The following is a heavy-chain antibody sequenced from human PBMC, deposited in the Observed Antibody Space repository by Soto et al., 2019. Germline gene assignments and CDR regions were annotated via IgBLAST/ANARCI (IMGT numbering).Heavy chain of an antibody. CDR3: AKVSNYGSGSRYYYYMDV. CDR1: GFTFSSYA. V-gene: IGHV3-23*01. D-gene: IGHD3-10*01. Sequence: GGSLRLSCAASGFTFSSYAMSWVRQAPGKGLEWVSAISGSGGSTYYADSVKGRFTISRDNSKNTLYLQMNSLRAEDTAVYYCAKVSNYGSGSRYYYYMDVWGKGTTVTVSS. CDR2: ISGSGGST. J-gene: IGHJ6*03.